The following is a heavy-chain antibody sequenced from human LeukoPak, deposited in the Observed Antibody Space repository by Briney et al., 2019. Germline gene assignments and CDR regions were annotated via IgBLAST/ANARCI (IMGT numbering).Heavy chain of an antibody. J-gene: IGHJ4*02. V-gene: IGHV3-15*01. CDR3: TTVRSYYDYVWGSYRYNDY. CDR2: IKSKTDGGTT. CDR1: GFTFSNAW. Sequence: GGSLRLSCAASGFTFSNAWMSWVRQAPGKVLEWVGRIKSKTDGGTTDYAAPVKGRFTISRDDSKNTLYLQMNSLKTEDTAVYYCTTVRSYYDYVWGSYRYNDYWGQGTLVTVSS. D-gene: IGHD3-16*02.